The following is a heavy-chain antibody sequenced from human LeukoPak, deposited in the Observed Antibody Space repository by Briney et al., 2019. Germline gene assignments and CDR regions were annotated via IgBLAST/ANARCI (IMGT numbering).Heavy chain of an antibody. Sequence: PGGSLRLSCAASGFTFSSYAMSGVRQAPGKGLKWVSAISGSGGSTYYADSVKGRFTISRDNSKNTLYLQMNSLRAEDTAVYYCAKDGAAWIQLIFDYWGQGTLVTVSS. CDR1: GFTFSSYA. V-gene: IGHV3-23*01. CDR3: AKDGAAWIQLIFDY. D-gene: IGHD5-18*01. CDR2: ISGSGGST. J-gene: IGHJ4*02.